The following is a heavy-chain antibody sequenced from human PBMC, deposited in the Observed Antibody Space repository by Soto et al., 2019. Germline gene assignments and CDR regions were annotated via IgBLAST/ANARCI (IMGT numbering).Heavy chain of an antibody. J-gene: IGHJ1*01. CDR1: GFTFDDYY. Sequence: GGSLRLSCAASGFTFDDYYMTWMRQAPGTGLEWVSYISSTGSYTKYADSVKGRFTISRDNAKNSLYLQMNSLRAEDTAVYYCARDPPSYYYDSSGYFSEYFQHWGQGTMVTVSS. CDR2: ISSTGSYT. D-gene: IGHD3-22*01. V-gene: IGHV3-11*06. CDR3: ARDPPSYYYDSSGYFSEYFQH.